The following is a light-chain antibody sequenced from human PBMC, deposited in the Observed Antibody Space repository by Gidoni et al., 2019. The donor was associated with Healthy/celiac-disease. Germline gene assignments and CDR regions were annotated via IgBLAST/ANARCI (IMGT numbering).Light chain of an antibody. J-gene: IGLJ2*01. CDR1: SSNIGNNY. CDR3: GTWDSSLSAYVV. CDR2: DNN. Sequence: QSVFTQPPSVSAAPGQKVTISCSGSSSNIGNNYVSWYQQLPGTAPKLLIYDNNKRPSGIPDRFSGSKSGTSATLGITGLQTGDEADYYCGTWDSSLSAYVVFGGGTKLTVL. V-gene: IGLV1-51*01.